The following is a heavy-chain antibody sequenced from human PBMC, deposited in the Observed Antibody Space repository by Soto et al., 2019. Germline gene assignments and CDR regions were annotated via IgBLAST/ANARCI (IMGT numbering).Heavy chain of an antibody. V-gene: IGHV3-30*18. Sequence: GGSLRLSCAASGFTFSSYGMHWVRQAPGKGLEWVAVISYDGSNKYYADSVKGRFTISRDNSKNTLYLQMNSLRAEDTAVYYCAKGPHYDYIFDYWGQGTLVTVSS. D-gene: IGHD5-12*01. CDR2: ISYDGSNK. CDR1: GFTFSSYG. CDR3: AKGPHYDYIFDY. J-gene: IGHJ4*02.